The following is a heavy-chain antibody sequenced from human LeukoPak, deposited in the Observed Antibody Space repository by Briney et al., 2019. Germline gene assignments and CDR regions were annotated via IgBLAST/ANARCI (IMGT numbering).Heavy chain of an antibody. Sequence: RLFCASSVFTFSSYAMHWVRQAPGKGLEGGAVISYDGSNKYYADSVKGRFTISRDNSKNTLYLQMDSLRAEDTAVYYCAAGSGSYYPDYYGMDVWGQGTTVTVSS. V-gene: IGHV3-30-3*01. CDR2: ISYDGSNK. CDR3: AAGSGSYYPDYYGMDV. D-gene: IGHD3-10*01. J-gene: IGHJ6*02. CDR1: VFTFSSYA.